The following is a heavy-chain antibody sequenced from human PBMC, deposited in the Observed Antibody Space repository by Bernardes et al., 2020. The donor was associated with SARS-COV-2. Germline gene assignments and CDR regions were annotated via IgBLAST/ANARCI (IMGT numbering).Heavy chain of an antibody. V-gene: IGHV3-21*06. CDR3: ARVDFSNLYYFDY. CDR2: ISTLSSYI. D-gene: IGHD4-4*01. J-gene: IGHJ4*02. Sequence: GGAPRPSFAAPGFTLRSYTMNWVLQAPGKGLGWDSSISTLSSYISYSDSVRGRFTISRDNAKNSVSLQMNSLRAEDTAVYYCARVDFSNLYYFDYWGQGTPVTVSS. CDR1: GFTLRSYT.